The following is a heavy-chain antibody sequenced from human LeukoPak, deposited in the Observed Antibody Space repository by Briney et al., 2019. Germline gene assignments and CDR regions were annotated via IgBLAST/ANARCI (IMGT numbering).Heavy chain of an antibody. Sequence: PGGSLRLSCAASGFTVSSNYMSWVRQAPGKGLEWVSVIYSGGSTYYADSVKGRFTISRDNSKNTLYLQMNSLRAEDTAVYCCARVSGWDSYFDYWGQGTLVTVSS. V-gene: IGHV3-53*01. J-gene: IGHJ4*02. CDR3: ARVSGWDSYFDY. CDR1: GFTVSSNY. CDR2: IYSGGST. D-gene: IGHD1-14*01.